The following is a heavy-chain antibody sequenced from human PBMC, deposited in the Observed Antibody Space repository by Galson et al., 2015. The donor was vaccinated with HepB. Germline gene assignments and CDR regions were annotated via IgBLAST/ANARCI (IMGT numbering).Heavy chain of an antibody. CDR3: ARAYCTSSSCPDWIYYFYGMDV. D-gene: IGHD2-2*01. J-gene: IGHJ6*02. CDR1: GGTFSRYA. V-gene: IGHV1-69*01. Sequence: SCKASGGTFSRYAISWVRQAPGQGLEWMGGIIPFFGTTSYAQKFQGRVTIIADESTSTAYMELSNLRPEDTAVYYCARAYCTSSSCPDWIYYFYGMDVWGQGTTVTVSS. CDR2: IIPFFGTT.